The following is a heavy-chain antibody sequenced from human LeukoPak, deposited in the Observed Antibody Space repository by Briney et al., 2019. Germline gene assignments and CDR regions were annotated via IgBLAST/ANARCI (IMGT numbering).Heavy chain of an antibody. CDR3: ATGPKRYCGGDCSLPGDY. CDR2: FDPEDGET. CDR1: GYTLTELS. D-gene: IGHD2-21*02. Sequence: ASVKVSCKVSGYTLTELSMHWVRQAPGKGLEWMGGFDPEDGETIYAQKFQGRVTMTEDTSTDTAYMELSSLRSEDTAVYYCATGPKRYCGGDCSLPGDYWGQGTLVTVSS. V-gene: IGHV1-24*01. J-gene: IGHJ4*02.